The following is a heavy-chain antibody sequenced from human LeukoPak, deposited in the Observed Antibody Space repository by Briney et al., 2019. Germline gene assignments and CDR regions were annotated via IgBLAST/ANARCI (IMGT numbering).Heavy chain of an antibody. J-gene: IGHJ4*02. V-gene: IGHV5-51*01. CDR1: GYIFTSYW. CDR2: IYPGDSDT. D-gene: IGHD3-10*01. CDR3: ASGSSYYYFDY. Sequence: GESLKISCKGSGYIFTSYWIGWVRQMPGNGLEWMGIIYPGDSDTRYSPSFQGQVTISADKSISTAYLQWSSLKASDTAIYYCASGSSYYYFDYWGQGTLVTVSS.